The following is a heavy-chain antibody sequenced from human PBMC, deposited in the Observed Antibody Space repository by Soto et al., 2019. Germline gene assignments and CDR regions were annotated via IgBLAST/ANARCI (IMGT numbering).Heavy chain of an antibody. CDR2: IYYSGHT. V-gene: IGHV4-61*01. D-gene: IGHD2-21*01. CDR3: ARGVVVDFDP. CDR1: GDSVTSGTYF. Sequence: SETLSLTCTVSGDSVTSGTYFWTWIRQPPGKGLEWIGYIYYSGHTKYNPSLESRVTMSLHTFKNQFSLQLNSVTAADTAVYYCARGVVVDFDPWGQGSLVTACS. J-gene: IGHJ5*02.